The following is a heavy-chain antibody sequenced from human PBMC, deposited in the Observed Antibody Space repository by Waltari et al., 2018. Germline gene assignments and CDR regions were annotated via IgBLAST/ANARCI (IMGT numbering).Heavy chain of an antibody. Sequence: QVQLVQSGAEVKKPGASVKVSCKASGYTFTSYAMHWVRQAPGQRLEWMGWINAGNGNTKYSQKFQGRVTITRDTSASTAYMELSSLRSEDTAVYYCARSRESYYYYGMDVWGQGTTVTVSS. CDR2: INAGNGNT. V-gene: IGHV1-3*01. CDR1: GYTFTSYA. J-gene: IGHJ6*02. CDR3: ARSRESYYYYGMDV.